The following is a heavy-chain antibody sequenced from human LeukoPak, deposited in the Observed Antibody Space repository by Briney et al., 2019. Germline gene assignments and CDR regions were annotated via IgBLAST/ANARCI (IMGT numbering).Heavy chain of an antibody. D-gene: IGHD6-19*01. Sequence: GGSLRLSCAASGFTFSNHSINWVRQAPGKGLEWVSYISSSSSTIYYADSVKGRFTISRDNAKNSLYLQMNSLRAEDTAVYYCASMALTGYSSGWQNEGAFDIWGQGTMVTVSS. V-gene: IGHV3-48*04. CDR2: ISSSSSTI. CDR3: ASMALTGYSSGWQNEGAFDI. CDR1: GFTFSNHS. J-gene: IGHJ3*02.